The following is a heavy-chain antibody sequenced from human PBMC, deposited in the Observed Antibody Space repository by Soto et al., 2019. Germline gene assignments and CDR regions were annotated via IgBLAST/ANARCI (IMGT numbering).Heavy chain of an antibody. D-gene: IGHD4-17*01. Sequence: ASVKVSWKASGYTFASYYMHWVRQAPGQGLEWMGIINPSGGSTSYAQKFQGRVTMTRDTSTSTVYMELSSLRSEDTAVYYCAREPDYGGNSPPWYFDLWGRGTLVTVSS. J-gene: IGHJ2*01. CDR1: GYTFASYY. CDR3: AREPDYGGNSPPWYFDL. CDR2: INPSGGST. V-gene: IGHV1-46*01.